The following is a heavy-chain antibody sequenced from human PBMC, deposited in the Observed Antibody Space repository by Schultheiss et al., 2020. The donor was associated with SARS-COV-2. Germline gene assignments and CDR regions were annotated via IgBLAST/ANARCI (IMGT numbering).Heavy chain of an antibody. V-gene: IGHV4-59*11. CDR3: ARSYYGSGSHLDY. CDR2: IYYGGST. Sequence: LRLSCSVSGGSNSFHYFSWIRQPPGKGLEWIGYIYYGGSTNYNPSLKSRVTISVDTSKNQFSLKLSSVTAADTAVYYCARSYYGSGSHLDYWGQGTLVTVSS. D-gene: IGHD3-10*01. CDR1: GGSNSFHY. J-gene: IGHJ4*02.